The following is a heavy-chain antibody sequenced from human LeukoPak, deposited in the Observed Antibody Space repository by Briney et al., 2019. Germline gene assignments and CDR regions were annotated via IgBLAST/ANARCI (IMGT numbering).Heavy chain of an antibody. CDR2: ISTSSSTI. D-gene: IGHD4-17*01. Sequence: GGSLRHSCGDSGFTFSAYSMNWVRQAPGKGLEWVSFISTSSSTIYYADSVRGRFTISRDNAKNSLYLQMNSLRDEDTAVYYCTKGETAVTSYLHFWGQGTLVTVSS. J-gene: IGHJ4*02. CDR1: GFTFSAYS. V-gene: IGHV3-48*02. CDR3: TKGETAVTSYLHF.